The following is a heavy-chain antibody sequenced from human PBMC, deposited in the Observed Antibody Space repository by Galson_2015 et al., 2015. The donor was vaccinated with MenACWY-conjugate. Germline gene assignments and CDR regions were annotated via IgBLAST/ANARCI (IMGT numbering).Heavy chain of an antibody. D-gene: IGHD3-10*01. V-gene: IGHV1-18*01. CDR2: ISGYNGHT. CDR3: ARDRNVNYLPQSAMIRGEAMDV. Sequence: GAEVKQPGASVKVSCKASDDRFTSYGVNWVRQAPGQGLEWMGWISGYNGHTNFAQKFQDRVTMTTDTSTSTAYMELRSLRTDDTAVYYCARDRNVNYLPQSAMIRGEAMDVWGQGTTVTVSS. J-gene: IGHJ6*02. CDR1: DDRFTSYG.